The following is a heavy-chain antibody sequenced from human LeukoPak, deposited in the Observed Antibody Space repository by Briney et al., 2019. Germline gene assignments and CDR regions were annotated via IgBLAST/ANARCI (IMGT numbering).Heavy chain of an antibody. J-gene: IGHJ4*02. V-gene: IGHV3-23*01. CDR1: GFTFSSYA. CDR3: ARVRGADYDY. Sequence: GGSLRLSCAASGFTFSSYAMSWVRQAPGKGLEWVSAISGSVGSTYYADSVKGRFTISRDNSKNTLYLQMNSLRAEDTAVYYCARVRGADYDYWGQGTLVTVSS. D-gene: IGHD5-12*01. CDR2: ISGSVGST.